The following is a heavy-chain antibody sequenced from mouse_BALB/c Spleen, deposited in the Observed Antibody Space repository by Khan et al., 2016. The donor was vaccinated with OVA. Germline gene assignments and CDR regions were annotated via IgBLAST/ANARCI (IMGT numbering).Heavy chain of an antibody. J-gene: IGHJ1*01. CDR1: GYTFTTAG. D-gene: IGHD2-2*01. Sequence: QIQLVQSGPELKKPGETVRISCKASGYTFTTAGMQWVQKMPGKGLKWIGGINTHSGVPKYAEDFKGRFAFSLETSASTVYLQITNLKNEDTATYYCASGYGYGWYFDVWGAGTTVTVSS. CDR2: INTHSGVP. CDR3: ASGYGYGWYFDV. V-gene: IGHV9-4*02.